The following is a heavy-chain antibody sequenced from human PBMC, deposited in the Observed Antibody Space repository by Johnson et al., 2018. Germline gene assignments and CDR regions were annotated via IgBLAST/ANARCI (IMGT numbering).Heavy chain of an antibody. CDR3: AKGVVVEADSMDAFDI. Sequence: EVQLVESGGGLVQPGESLRLSCAASGFTFTTYAMTWVRQAPGKGLEWVSTISGSGGNTLYADSVKGRFTLSRDNSKNTLSLQMNSLRADDTAVYYCAKGVVVEADSMDAFDIWGQGTLVTVSS. CDR1: GFTFTTYA. CDR2: ISGSGGNT. D-gene: IGHD2-15*01. V-gene: IGHV3-23*04. J-gene: IGHJ3*02.